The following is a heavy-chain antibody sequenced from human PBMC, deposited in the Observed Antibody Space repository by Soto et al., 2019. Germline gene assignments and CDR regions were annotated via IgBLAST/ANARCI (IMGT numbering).Heavy chain of an antibody. V-gene: IGHV4-30-2*01. CDR3: ARGRGWVAVAGNKKKNDY. J-gene: IGHJ4*02. D-gene: IGHD6-19*01. Sequence: PSETLSLTCAVSGGSISSGGYSWSWIRQPPGKGLEWIGYINHSGSTNYNPSLKSRVTISVDTSKNQFSLKLSSVTAADTAVYYCARGRGWVAVAGNKKKNDYWGQGTLVTVSS. CDR1: GGSISSGGYS. CDR2: INHSGST.